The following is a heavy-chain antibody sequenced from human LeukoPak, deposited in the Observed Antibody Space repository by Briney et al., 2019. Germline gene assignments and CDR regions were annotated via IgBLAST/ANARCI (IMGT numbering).Heavy chain of an antibody. CDR2: IYYSGST. V-gene: IGHV4-39*01. CDR3: AKSGGYGLIDY. D-gene: IGHD1-26*01. J-gene: IGHJ4*02. CDR1: GASISGTSYY. Sequence: PSETLSLTCAVSGASISGTSYYWGWIRQPPGKGLEWIGNIYYSGSTYYNASLQSRVTISLDTSKNQFSLGLNSVTAAGTAMYYCAKSGGYGLIDYWGQGTLVTVSS.